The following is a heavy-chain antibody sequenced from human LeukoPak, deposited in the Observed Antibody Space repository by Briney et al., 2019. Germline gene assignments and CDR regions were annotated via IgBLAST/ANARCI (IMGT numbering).Heavy chain of an antibody. CDR2: IYYSGCT. CDR1: GGSISSGSYY. J-gene: IGHJ3*02. D-gene: IGHD4-17*01. Sequence: TLSLTCTVSGGSISSGSYYWIWYPQHTVKGLEGVGYIYYSGCTYDNPSLKSRLTISVVTSKSQYSLELSSVRAADRAVYYSARDGGADASDIWGQGTMVTV. CDR3: ARDGGADASDI. V-gene: IGHV4-31*03.